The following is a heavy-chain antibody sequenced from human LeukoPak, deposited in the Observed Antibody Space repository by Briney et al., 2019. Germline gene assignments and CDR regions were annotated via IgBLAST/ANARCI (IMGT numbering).Heavy chain of an antibody. CDR2: IYYRRST. J-gene: IGHJ4*02. Sequence: PSETLSLTCTVSGDSISSISYYCGWIRQPPGKGLEWIGAIYYRRSTYYNPSLKSRVTISVDTSKNQFSLELTSVTAADTAVYYCARHADSGFGELAFDYWGQGNLVSVSS. V-gene: IGHV4-39*01. CDR3: ARHADSGFGELAFDY. CDR1: GDSISSISYY. D-gene: IGHD3-10*01.